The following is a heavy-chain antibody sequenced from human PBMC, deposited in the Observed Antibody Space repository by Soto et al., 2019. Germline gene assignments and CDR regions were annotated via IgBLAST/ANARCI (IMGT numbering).Heavy chain of an antibody. Sequence: PSETLSLTCTVSGGSIISGEYYWSWIRQAPGKGLEWIGLIYYSDITDYNPSLKSRVTISVDTSKNQFSLKLSSVTAADTAVYYCARLMAAAGTAFVYWGQGTLVTVSS. V-gene: IGHV4-30-4*01. D-gene: IGHD6-13*01. CDR2: IYYSDIT. J-gene: IGHJ4*02. CDR3: ARLMAAAGTAFVY. CDR1: GGSIISGEYY.